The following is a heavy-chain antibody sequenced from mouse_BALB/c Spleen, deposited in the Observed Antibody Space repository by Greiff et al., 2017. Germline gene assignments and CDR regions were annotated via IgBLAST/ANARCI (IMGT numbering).Heavy chain of an antibody. Sequence: QVQLQQSGAELAKPGASVKMSCKASGYTFTSYWMHWVKQRPGQGLEWIGYINPSTGYTEYNQKFKDKATLTADKSSSTAYMQLSSLTSEDSAVYYCARWGGNYEGAMDYWGQGTSVTVSS. J-gene: IGHJ4*01. CDR3: ARWGGNYEGAMDY. D-gene: IGHD2-1*01. CDR1: GYTFTSYW. CDR2: INPSTGYT. V-gene: IGHV1-7*01.